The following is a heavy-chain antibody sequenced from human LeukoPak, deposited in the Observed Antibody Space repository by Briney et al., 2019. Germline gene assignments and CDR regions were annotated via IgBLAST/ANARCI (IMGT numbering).Heavy chain of an antibody. D-gene: IGHD3-22*01. J-gene: IGHJ4*02. CDR3: AKEGLYYYDSSGYTEGYFDY. CDR1: GFIFSRYG. V-gene: IGHV3-30*18. Sequence: GRSLRLSCGASGFIFSRYGMHWVRQAPGKGLEWVAVISYDGSNKYYADSVKGRFTISRDNSKNTLYLQMNSLRAEDTAVYYCAKEGLYYYDSSGYTEGYFDYWGQGTLVTVSS. CDR2: ISYDGSNK.